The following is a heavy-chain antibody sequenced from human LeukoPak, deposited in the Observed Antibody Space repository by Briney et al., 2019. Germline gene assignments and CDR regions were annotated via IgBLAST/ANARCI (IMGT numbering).Heavy chain of an antibody. D-gene: IGHD6-19*01. CDR2: ISPSGGST. CDR1: GYTFTSNY. Sequence: ASVKVSCKAFGYTFTSNYMHWVRQAPGQGPEWMGVISPSGGSTTYAQKFQGRVTLTRDMSTSTDYLELSSLRSEDTAVYYCARDWSEIAVGDAFDIWGQGTMVTVSS. CDR3: ARDWSEIAVGDAFDI. V-gene: IGHV1-46*01. J-gene: IGHJ3*02.